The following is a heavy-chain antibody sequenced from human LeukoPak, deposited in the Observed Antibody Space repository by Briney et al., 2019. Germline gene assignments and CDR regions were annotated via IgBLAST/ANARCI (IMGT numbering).Heavy chain of an antibody. Sequence: SETLSLTCTVSGGSISSYYWSLIRRPPGKGLEWIGYSYYSGSTNYNPSLKSRVTISVDTSKNQFSLKLSSVTAADTAVYYCARHESPYYYNSSGYYYWFDPWGQGTLVTVSS. J-gene: IGHJ5*02. V-gene: IGHV4-59*08. CDR3: ARHESPYYYNSSGYYYWFDP. CDR1: GGSISSYY. CDR2: SYYSGST. D-gene: IGHD3-22*01.